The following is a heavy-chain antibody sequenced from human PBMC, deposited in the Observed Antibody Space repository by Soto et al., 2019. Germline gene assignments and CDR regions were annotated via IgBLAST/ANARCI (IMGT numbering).Heavy chain of an antibody. V-gene: IGHV3-30*03. CDR3: AIYLVLHRQQQRAQGYYYYYYGRDV. CDR2: ISYDGSNK. CDR1: GFTFSSYG. D-gene: IGHD6-13*01. J-gene: IGHJ6*02. Sequence: QVQLVESGGGVVQPGRSLRLSCAASGFTFSSYGMHWVRQAPGKGLEWVAVISYDGSNKYYADSVKGRFTISRDNSKNTLYLQMNCLRAEDTAVYYCAIYLVLHRQQQRAQGYYYYYYGRDVWGQGTTVSVSS.